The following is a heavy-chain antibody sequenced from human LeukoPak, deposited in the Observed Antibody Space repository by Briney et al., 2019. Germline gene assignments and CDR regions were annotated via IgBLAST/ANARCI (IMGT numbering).Heavy chain of an antibody. Sequence: GGSLRLSCAASGFTFSSYSMTWVRQAPGKGLEWVSYISSSSSTIYYADSVKGRFTISRDNAKNSLYLQMNSLRDEDTAVYYCARDRGNVAYYGMDVWGQGTTVTVSS. D-gene: IGHD4-23*01. V-gene: IGHV3-48*02. CDR1: GFTFSSYS. CDR2: ISSSSSTI. J-gene: IGHJ6*02. CDR3: ARDRGNVAYYGMDV.